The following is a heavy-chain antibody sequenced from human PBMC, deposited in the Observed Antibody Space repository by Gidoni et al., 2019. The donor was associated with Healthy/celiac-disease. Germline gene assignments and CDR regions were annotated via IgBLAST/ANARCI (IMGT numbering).Heavy chain of an antibody. CDR2: ISGSGVST. CDR1: GFTFSSYA. J-gene: IGHJ4*02. Sequence: EGQLLAYGGGLVQTGGSLRLSCAASGFTFSSYAMSWVLQATGKGLEWISAISGSGVSTYYADSVKCRFPISRDNSKNTLYLQMNSLRAEDTAVYYCAKGADHDYWGQGTLVTVSS. CDR3: AKGADHDY. V-gene: IGHV3-23*01.